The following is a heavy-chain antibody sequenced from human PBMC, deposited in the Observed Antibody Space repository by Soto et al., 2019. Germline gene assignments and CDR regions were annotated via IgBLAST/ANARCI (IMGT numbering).Heavy chain of an antibody. J-gene: IGHJ6*02. V-gene: IGHV1-69*13. CDR3: ARRSNYAGNYYYGMDV. D-gene: IGHD4-4*01. CDR2: IIPIFGTA. Sequence: SVKVSCKASGGTFSSYAISWVRQAPGQGLEWMGGIIPIFGTANYAQKFQGRVTITADESTSTAYMELSSLRSEDTAVYYCARRSNYAGNYYYGMDVWGQGTTVTVSS. CDR1: GGTFSSYA.